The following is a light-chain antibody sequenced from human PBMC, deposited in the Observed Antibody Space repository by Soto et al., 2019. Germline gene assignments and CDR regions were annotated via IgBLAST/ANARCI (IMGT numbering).Light chain of an antibody. V-gene: IGKV1-5*01. CDR2: DAS. J-gene: IGKJ1*01. CDR3: QQYNSYPWT. Sequence: DIQMTQSPSTLSAALGDRFTITCLASQSISSWLAWYQQKPGKAPKLLIYDASSLESGVPSRFSGSGSGTEFTLTISSLQPDDFATYYCQQYNSYPWTLGQGTKVDIK. CDR1: QSISSW.